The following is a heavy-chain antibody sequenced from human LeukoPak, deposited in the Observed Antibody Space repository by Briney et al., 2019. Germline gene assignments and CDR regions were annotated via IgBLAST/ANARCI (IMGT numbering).Heavy chain of an antibody. CDR1: GFIFDDYG. Sequence: GGSLRLSCAASGFIFDDYGMTWVRQAPGKGLEWVSGITWNGGYTGYADSVKGRFTISRDNAKNSLYLQMNSLRAEDTALYYCAGTYYYDSSGFYPEFFQHWGQGTLVIISS. CDR2: ITWNGGYT. CDR3: AGTYYYDSSGFYPEFFQH. V-gene: IGHV3-20*04. J-gene: IGHJ1*01. D-gene: IGHD3-22*01.